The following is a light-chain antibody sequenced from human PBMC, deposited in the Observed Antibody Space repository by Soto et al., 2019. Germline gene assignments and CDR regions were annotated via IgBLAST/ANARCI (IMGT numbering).Light chain of an antibody. Sequence: QSALTQPASVSGSPGQSITISCTGTSSDVGSYNLVSWYQQHPGKAPKLMIYEGSKRPSGVSNRFSGSKSANTASLTISGLQAEDEADYYCCSYAGSSTEVFGGGTKLTVL. V-gene: IGLV2-23*01. CDR2: EGS. J-gene: IGLJ2*01. CDR1: SSDVGSYNL. CDR3: CSYAGSSTEV.